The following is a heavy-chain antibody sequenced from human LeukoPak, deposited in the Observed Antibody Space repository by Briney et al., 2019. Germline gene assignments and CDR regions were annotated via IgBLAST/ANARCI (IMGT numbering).Heavy chain of an antibody. CDR2: INHSGST. D-gene: IGHD5-18*01. V-gene: IGHV4-34*01. CDR3: ARGHASYSYGFRY. CDR1: GGSFSGYY. J-gene: IGHJ4*02. Sequence: PSETLSLTCAVYGGSFSGYYWSWIRQPPGKGLEWIGEINHSGSTHYNQALKSRVPISVDTSKNQFSLKLSSGTAADTAVYYCARGHASYSYGFRYWGQGSLVTVSS.